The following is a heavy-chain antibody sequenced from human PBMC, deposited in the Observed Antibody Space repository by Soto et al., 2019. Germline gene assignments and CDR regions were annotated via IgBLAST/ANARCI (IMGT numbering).Heavy chain of an antibody. D-gene: IGHD3-22*01. CDR3: SRQPLVSYYFAGMDV. CDR1: GYSFTSYW. CDR2: IDPSDSYT. V-gene: IGHV5-10-1*01. J-gene: IGHJ6*02. Sequence: GESLKISCKGSGYSFTSYWISWVRQMPGKGLEWMGRIDPSDSYTNYSPSFQGHVTISADKSISTAYLQWSSLKASDTAMSYCSRQPLVSYYFAGMDVWGQGTSVTVSS.